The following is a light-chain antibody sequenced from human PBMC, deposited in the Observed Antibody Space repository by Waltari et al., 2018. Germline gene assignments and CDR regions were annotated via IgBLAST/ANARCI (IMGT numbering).Light chain of an antibody. J-gene: IGKJ4*01. CDR1: ENVNNY. CDR2: KAS. CDR3: QHGFGTPLT. V-gene: IGKV1-39*01. Sequence: DIQMTQSPSSLSASVGDRVTITCRASENVNNYLNWYQQKPGKAPKLLIYKASSLHPGVPSRVSGSGSGTDYTFTISSLQSDDVATYYCQHGFGTPLTFGGGTKVEI.